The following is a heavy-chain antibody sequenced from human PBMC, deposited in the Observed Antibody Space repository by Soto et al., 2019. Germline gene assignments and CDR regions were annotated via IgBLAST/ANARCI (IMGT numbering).Heavy chain of an antibody. D-gene: IGHD1-7*01. V-gene: IGHV3-33*01. Sequence: LRLSCAASGFTFSSYGMHWVRQAPGKGLEWVAVIWYDGSNKYYADSVRGRFTISRDNSKNTLYLQMNSLRAEDTAVYYCASGAQDWNYDYYYYYGMDGWGQGTTVTVSS. J-gene: IGHJ6*02. CDR2: IWYDGSNK. CDR3: ASGAQDWNYDYYYYYGMDG. CDR1: GFTFSSYG.